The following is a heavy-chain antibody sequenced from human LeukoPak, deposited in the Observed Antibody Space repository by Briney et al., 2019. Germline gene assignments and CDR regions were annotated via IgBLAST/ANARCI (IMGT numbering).Heavy chain of an antibody. CDR2: ISGDGGST. J-gene: IGHJ4*02. V-gene: IGHV3-43*02. CDR3: AKVGLGYCGGDCYRPYYFDY. Sequence: GGSLRLSCAASGLTFDDYAMHWVRQAPGKGLEWVSLISGDGGSTYYADSVKGRFTIPRDNSKNSLYLQMNSLRTEDTALYYCAKVGLGYCGGDCYRPYYFDYWGQGTLVTVSS. D-gene: IGHD2-21*02. CDR1: GLTFDDYA.